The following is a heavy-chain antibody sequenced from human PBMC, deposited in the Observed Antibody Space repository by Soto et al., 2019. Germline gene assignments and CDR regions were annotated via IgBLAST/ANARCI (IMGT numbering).Heavy chain of an antibody. CDR3: ARGRDIIVVPAAYWFDP. J-gene: IGHJ5*02. Sequence: ASVKVSCKASGGAFSSYAISWVRQDPGQGLEWMGGIIPIFGTANYAQKFQGRVTITADESTSTAYMELSSLRSEDTAVYYCARGRDIIVVPAAYWFDPWGQGTLVTVSA. CDR1: GGAFSSYA. D-gene: IGHD2-2*01. CDR2: IIPIFGTA. V-gene: IGHV1-69*13.